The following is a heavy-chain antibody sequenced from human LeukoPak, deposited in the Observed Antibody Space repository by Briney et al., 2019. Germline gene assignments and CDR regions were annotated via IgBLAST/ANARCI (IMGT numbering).Heavy chain of an antibody. CDR1: GFTFSSYA. CDR3: TLPWGSGSYYDY. D-gene: IGHD3-10*01. J-gene: IGHJ4*02. V-gene: IGHV3-15*01. Sequence: GGSLRLSCVASGFTFSSYAMSWVRQAPGKGLEWVGHIKSKTDGGTTDYAAPVKGRFTISRDGSKNTLFLQMNSLKTEDTAVYYCTLPWGSGSYYDYWGQGTLVTVSS. CDR2: IKSKTDGGTT.